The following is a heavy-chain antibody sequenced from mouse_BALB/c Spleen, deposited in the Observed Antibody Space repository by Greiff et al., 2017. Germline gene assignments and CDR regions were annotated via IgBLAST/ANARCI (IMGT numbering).Heavy chain of an antibody. D-gene: IGHD2-14*01. Sequence: EVKVVESGGDLVKPGGSLKLSCAASGFTFSSYGMSWVRQTPDKRLEWVATISSGGSYTYYPDSVKGRFTISRDNAKNTLYLQMSSLKSEDTAMYYCARRVVRRDWYFDVWGAGTTVTVSS. CDR1: GFTFSSYG. V-gene: IGHV5-6*02. J-gene: IGHJ1*01. CDR2: ISSGGSYT. CDR3: ARRVVRRDWYFDV.